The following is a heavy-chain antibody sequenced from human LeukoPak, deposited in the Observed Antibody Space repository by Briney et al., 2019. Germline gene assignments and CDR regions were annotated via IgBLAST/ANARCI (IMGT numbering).Heavy chain of an antibody. V-gene: IGHV4-34*01. J-gene: IGHJ4*02. CDR3: ARGRNHPH. CDR2: INHSGST. Sequence: PSETLSLTCAVYGGSFSGYYWSWIRQPPGKGLEWIGEINHSGSTNYNPPLKSRVTISVDTSKNQFSLKLSSVTAADTAVYYCARGRNHPHRGQGTLVTVSS. CDR1: GGSFSGYY.